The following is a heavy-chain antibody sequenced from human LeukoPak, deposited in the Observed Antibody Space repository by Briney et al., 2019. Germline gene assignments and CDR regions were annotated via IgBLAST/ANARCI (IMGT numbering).Heavy chain of an antibody. Sequence: PSETLSLTCTVSGGSISSGGYYWSWIRQPPGKGLEWIGYIYHSGSTYYNPSLKSRVTISVDRSKNQFSLKLSSVTAADTAVYYCASRLFWVEWESDGPVGGAFDIWGQGTMVTVSS. V-gene: IGHV4-30-2*01. J-gene: IGHJ3*02. CDR2: IYHSGST. D-gene: IGHD1-26*01. CDR1: GGSISSGGYY. CDR3: ASRLFWVEWESDGPVGGAFDI.